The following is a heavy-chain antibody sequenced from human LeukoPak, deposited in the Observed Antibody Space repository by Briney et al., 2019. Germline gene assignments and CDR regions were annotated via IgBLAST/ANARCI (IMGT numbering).Heavy chain of an antibody. V-gene: IGHV1-46*01. CDR3: ARAAAQVTGTQKLHPCSY. D-gene: IGHD6-19*01. Sequence: ASVKVSCKASGYTFTSYYMHWVRQAPGQVLEWMGIINPSGGSTSYAQKFQGRVTMTRDTSTSTVYMELSSLRSEDTAVYYCARAAAQVTGTQKLHPCSYWGQGTLVTVSS. CDR2: INPSGGST. J-gene: IGHJ4*02. CDR1: GYTFTSYY.